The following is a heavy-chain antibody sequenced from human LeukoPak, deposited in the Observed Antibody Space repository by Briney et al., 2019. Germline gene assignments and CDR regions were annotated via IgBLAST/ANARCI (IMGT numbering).Heavy chain of an antibody. Sequence: SETLSLTCTVSGGSLSSSSYYWGWIRQPPGKGLEWVGSIYYSGSTYYNPSLKSRVTISVDTSKNQFSLKLSSVTAADTAVYYCARDSGSYFSGLDYWGQGTLVTVSS. J-gene: IGHJ4*02. V-gene: IGHV4-39*07. D-gene: IGHD1-26*01. CDR3: ARDSGSYFSGLDY. CDR2: IYYSGST. CDR1: GGSLSSSSYY.